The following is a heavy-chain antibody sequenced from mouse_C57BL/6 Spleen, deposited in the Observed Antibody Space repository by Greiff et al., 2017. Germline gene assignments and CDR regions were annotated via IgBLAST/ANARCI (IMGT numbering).Heavy chain of an antibody. J-gene: IGHJ4*01. CDR1: GYSITSGYD. D-gene: IGHD2-5*01. V-gene: IGHV3-1*01. CDR3: ARDSNYYAMDY. Sequence: QLQESGPGMVKPSQSLSLTCTVTGYSITSGYDWHWIRHFPGNKLEWMGYISYSGSTNYNPSLKSRISITHDTSKNHFFLKLNSVTTEDTATYYCARDSNYYAMDYWGQGTSVTVSS. CDR2: ISYSGST.